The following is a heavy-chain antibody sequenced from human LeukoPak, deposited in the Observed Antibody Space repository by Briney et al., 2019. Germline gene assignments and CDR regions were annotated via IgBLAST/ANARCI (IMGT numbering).Heavy chain of an antibody. CDR2: INSDGSST. V-gene: IGHV3-74*01. D-gene: IGHD3-3*01. CDR1: GFTFSSYW. CDR3: ARAFGVADYYYMDV. Sequence: PGGSLRLSCAASGFTFSSYWMHWVRPAPGKGLVWVSRINSDGSSTSYADSVKGRFTISRDNAKNTLYLQMNSLRAEDTAVYYCARAFGVADYYYMDVWGKGTTVTVSS. J-gene: IGHJ6*03.